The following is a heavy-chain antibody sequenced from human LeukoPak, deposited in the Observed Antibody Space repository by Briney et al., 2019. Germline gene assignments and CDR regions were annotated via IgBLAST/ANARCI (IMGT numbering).Heavy chain of an antibody. CDR3: ARESYGDFGFDY. Sequence: PGGSLRLSCAASGFTFSSYAMHWVRQAPGKGLEWVAVISYDGSNKYYADSVKGRFTISRDNSKTTLYLQMNSLKAEDTAVYYCARESYGDFGFDYWGQGTLVTVSS. CDR2: ISYDGSNK. J-gene: IGHJ4*02. CDR1: GFTFSSYA. D-gene: IGHD4-17*01. V-gene: IGHV3-30*04.